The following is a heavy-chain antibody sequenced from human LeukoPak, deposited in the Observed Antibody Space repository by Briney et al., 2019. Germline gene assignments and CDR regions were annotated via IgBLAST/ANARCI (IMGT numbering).Heavy chain of an antibody. J-gene: IGHJ5*02. CDR1: GSTFTSYD. V-gene: IGHV1-46*01. CDR2: INPTGGST. D-gene: IGHD1-26*01. Sequence: ASVKVSCKASGSTFTSYDINWVRQATGQGLEWMGLINPTGGSTGYAQTFQGRVTMTRDMSTSTDYMELSSLRSEDTAIYYCARDNSVGDNAWWFDPWGQGTLVTVSS. CDR3: ARDNSVGDNAWWFDP.